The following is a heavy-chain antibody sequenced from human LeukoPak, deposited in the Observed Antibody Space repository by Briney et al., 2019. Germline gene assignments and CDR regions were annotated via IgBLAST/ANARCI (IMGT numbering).Heavy chain of an antibody. Sequence: PGGSLRLSCAASGFTFSSSEMNWVRQAPGKGVEWVSYICSSGGTISYADSVKGRFTISRDNAKNSLYLQMNSLRAEDTAIYYCARSGQHLFDFWGQGTLVTVSS. CDR3: ARSGQHLFDF. V-gene: IGHV3-48*03. CDR1: GFTFSSSE. J-gene: IGHJ4*02. D-gene: IGHD6-13*01. CDR2: ICSSGGTI.